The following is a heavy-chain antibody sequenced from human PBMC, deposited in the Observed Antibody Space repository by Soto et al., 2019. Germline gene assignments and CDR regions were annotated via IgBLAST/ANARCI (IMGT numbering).Heavy chain of an antibody. Sequence: ETLSLTCTVSCGAISSSSYYWGLIRQPPGKGLEWIGSIYYSGSTYYNPSLKSRVTISVDTSKNQFSLKLSSVTAADTAVYYCARLGYSYGGGYYWGQGTLVTVSS. D-gene: IGHD5-18*01. CDR2: IYYSGST. V-gene: IGHV4-39*01. J-gene: IGHJ4*02. CDR1: CGAISSSSYY. CDR3: ARLGYSYGGGYY.